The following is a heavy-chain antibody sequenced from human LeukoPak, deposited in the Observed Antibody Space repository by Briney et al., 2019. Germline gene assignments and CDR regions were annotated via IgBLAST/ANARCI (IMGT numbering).Heavy chain of an antibody. V-gene: IGHV4-59*08. Sequence: SETLSLTCSISGGSISTYYWTWIRQTPGKGLEWIGYIYYSGSTNYNPSLESRVTMSVDTSNNQFSLKLNSLTAADTALYYCARRGPGGRAFDIWGQGTKVTVSS. D-gene: IGHD3-16*01. CDR2: IYYSGST. J-gene: IGHJ3*02. CDR3: ARRGPGGRAFDI. CDR1: GGSISTYY.